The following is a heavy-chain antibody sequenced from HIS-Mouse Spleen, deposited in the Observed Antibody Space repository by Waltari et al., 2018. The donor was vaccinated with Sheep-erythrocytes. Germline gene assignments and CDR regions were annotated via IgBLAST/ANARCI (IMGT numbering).Heavy chain of an antibody. Sequence: QVQLVESGGGVVQPGRSLRLSCAASGFTFSSYAMHWVRQAPGKGLEWVAVISYDGSNKYYADSVKCRFTISRDNSKNTLYLQMNSLRAEDTAVYYCARVSAGELKYYFDYWGQGTLVTVSS. D-gene: IGHD1-26*01. CDR2: ISYDGSNK. CDR3: ARVSAGELKYYFDY. V-gene: IGHV3-30*04. J-gene: IGHJ4*02. CDR1: GFTFSSYA.